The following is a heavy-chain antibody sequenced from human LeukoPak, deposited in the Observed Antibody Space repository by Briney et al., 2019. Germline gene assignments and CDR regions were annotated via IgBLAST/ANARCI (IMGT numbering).Heavy chain of an antibody. CDR3: AREVLALRGIVDY. D-gene: IGHD3-3*02. V-gene: IGHV1-18*04. J-gene: IGHJ4*02. CDR1: GYTFTDYY. CDR2: ISAYNGNT. Sequence: ASVKVSCKVSGYTFTDYYMHWVRQAPGQGLEWMGWISAYNGNTNYAQKLQGRVTMTTDTSTSTAYMELRSLRSDDTAVYYCAREVLALRGIVDYWGQGTLVTVSS.